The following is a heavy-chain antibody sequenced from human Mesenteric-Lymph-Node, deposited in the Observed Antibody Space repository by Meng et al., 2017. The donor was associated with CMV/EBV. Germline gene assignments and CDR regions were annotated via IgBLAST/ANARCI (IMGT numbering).Heavy chain of an antibody. Sequence: GESLKISCAATGFRFDDYGMNWVRQAPGRGLEWVSGINDDGAGAGYADSVKGRFTISRDNAKNSLYLQMNSLRAEDTALYYCAYYSSGYYYDPPYFDYWGQGTLVTVSS. CDR3: AYYSSGYYYDPPYFDY. V-gene: IGHV3-20*04. J-gene: IGHJ4*02. CDR1: GFRFDDYG. D-gene: IGHD3-22*01. CDR2: INDDGAGA.